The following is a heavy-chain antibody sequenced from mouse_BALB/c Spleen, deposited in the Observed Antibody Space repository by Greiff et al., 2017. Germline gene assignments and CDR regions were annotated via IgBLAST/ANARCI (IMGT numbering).Heavy chain of an antibody. CDR3: ARLYGSRAMDY. CDR1: GFNIKDTY. V-gene: IGHV14-3*02. J-gene: IGHJ4*01. D-gene: IGHD1-1*01. Sequence: VHVKQSGAELVKPGASVKLSCTASGFNIKDTYMHWVKQRPEQGLEWIGRIDPANGNTKYDPKFQGKATITADTSSNTAYLQLSSLTSEDTAVYYCARLYGSRAMDYWGQGTSVTVSS. CDR2: IDPANGNT.